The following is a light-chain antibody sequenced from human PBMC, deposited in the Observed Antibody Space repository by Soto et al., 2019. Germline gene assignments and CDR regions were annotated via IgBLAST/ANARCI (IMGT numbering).Light chain of an antibody. CDR1: QSISSY. CDR3: QQSYSTPRT. V-gene: IGKV1-39*01. CDR2: AAS. J-gene: IGKJ1*01. Sequence: DIQMTQSPSSLSASVGDRVTITCRASQSISSYLNWYQQKPGKAPMLLIYAASSLQSGVPSRCSGSGSGTDFTLTISSLQPEDFATYYCQQSYSTPRTFGQGTKVEIK.